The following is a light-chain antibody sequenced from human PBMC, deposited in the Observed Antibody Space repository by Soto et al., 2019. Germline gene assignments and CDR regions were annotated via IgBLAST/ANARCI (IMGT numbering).Light chain of an antibody. CDR3: SSYAGSNNWV. Sequence: QSALTKPPSASGSPGQSVTISCTGTSSDVGGYNYVSWYQQHPGKAPKLMIYGVSKRPSGDPDRFPGSNSGNTASLTVSGLQAEDEADYYCSSYAGSNNWVFGGGTKLTVL. CDR2: GVS. V-gene: IGLV2-8*01. J-gene: IGLJ2*01. CDR1: SSDVGGYNY.